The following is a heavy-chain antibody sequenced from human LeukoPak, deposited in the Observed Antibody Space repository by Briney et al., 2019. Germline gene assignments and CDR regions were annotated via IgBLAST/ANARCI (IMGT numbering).Heavy chain of an antibody. Sequence: SETLSLTCTVSGGSISSYYWSWIRQPPGKGLEWIGYIYTSGSTNYNPSLKSRVTISVDTSKNQFSLKLSSVTAADTAVYYCARLQPFNIVVPYMDVWGKGTTVTVSS. CDR2: IYTSGST. D-gene: IGHD2-15*01. J-gene: IGHJ6*03. CDR3: ARLQPFNIVVPYMDV. V-gene: IGHV4-4*09. CDR1: GGSISSYY.